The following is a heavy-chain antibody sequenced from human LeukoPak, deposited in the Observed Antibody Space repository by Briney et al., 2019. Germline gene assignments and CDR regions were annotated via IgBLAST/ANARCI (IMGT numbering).Heavy chain of an antibody. CDR1: GGSISSYY. V-gene: IGHV4-59*01. CDR2: IYYSWST. Sequence: SETLSLTCTVSGGSISSYYWSWIRQPPGKGLEWIGYIYYSWSTNYNPSPKSRVTISVDTSKNQFSLKLSSVTAADTAVYYCARVDTAMVTGNYYYYMDVWGKGTTVTVSS. J-gene: IGHJ6*03. CDR3: ARVDTAMVTGNYYYYMDV. D-gene: IGHD5-18*01.